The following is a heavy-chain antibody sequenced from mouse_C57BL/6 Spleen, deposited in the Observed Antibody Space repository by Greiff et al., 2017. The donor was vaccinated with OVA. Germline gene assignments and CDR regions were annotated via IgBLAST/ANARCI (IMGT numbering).Heavy chain of an antibody. CDR2: IYPGDGDT. CDR1: GYAFSSYW. Sequence: QVQLKQSGAELVKPGASVKISCKASGYAFSSYWMNWVKQRPGKGLEWIGQIYPGDGDTNYNGKLKGKATLTADKSYSTAYVQLSCLTSEDSAVYVGASRQLRLHYFDYWGQGTTLTVSS. CDR3: ASRQLRLHYFDY. D-gene: IGHD3-2*02. J-gene: IGHJ2*01. V-gene: IGHV1-80*01.